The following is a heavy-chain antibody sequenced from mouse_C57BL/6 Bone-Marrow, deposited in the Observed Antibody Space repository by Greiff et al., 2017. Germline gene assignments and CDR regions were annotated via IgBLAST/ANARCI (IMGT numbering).Heavy chain of an antibody. CDR2: INPGSGGT. D-gene: IGHD1-1*01. CDR3: ARYYCGSSHEGYFDV. J-gene: IGHJ1*03. Sequence: QVQLQQSGAELVRPGTSVKVSCKASGYAFTNYLIEWVKQRPGQGLEWIGVINPGSGGTNYNEKFKGKATLTADKSSSTAYMRLSSLTSEASAVYCCARYYCGSSHEGYFDVWGTGTTVTVSS. V-gene: IGHV1-54*01. CDR1: GYAFTNYL.